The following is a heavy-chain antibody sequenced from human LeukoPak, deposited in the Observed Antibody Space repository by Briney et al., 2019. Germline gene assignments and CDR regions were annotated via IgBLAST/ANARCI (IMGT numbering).Heavy chain of an antibody. Sequence: PGGSLRLSCAVSGVTVSSNHMSWVRQAPGKGLEWVSAIYSGGGTYYADSVKGRFTLSRDISKNTAYLQMNSLKTEDTAVYYCTRLLEKLNLAEGNEGLFDSWGQGTLVTVSS. V-gene: IGHV3-66*04. D-gene: IGHD1-1*01. CDR1: GVTVSSNH. J-gene: IGHJ4*02. CDR2: IYSGGGT. CDR3: TRLLEKLNLAEGNEGLFDS.